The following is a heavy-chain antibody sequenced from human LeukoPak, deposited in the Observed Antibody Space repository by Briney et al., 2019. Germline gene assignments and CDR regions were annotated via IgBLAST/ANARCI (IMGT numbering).Heavy chain of an antibody. Sequence: GGSLRLSCAASGFTFSSFGMSWVRQAPGKGLEWVSAISSTGGTAYYADSVKGRYTISRDNFKNTLSLQMNSLRAEDTAVYYCAREGRMRAFDIWGQGTMVTVSS. V-gene: IGHV3-23*01. J-gene: IGHJ3*02. D-gene: IGHD3-10*01. CDR1: GFTFSSFG. CDR2: ISSTGGTA. CDR3: AREGRMRAFDI.